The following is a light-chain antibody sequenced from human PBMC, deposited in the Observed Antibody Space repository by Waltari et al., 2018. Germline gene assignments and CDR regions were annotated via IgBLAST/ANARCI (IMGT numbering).Light chain of an antibody. Sequence: DIVMTQSPDSLAVSLGERATINCKSSQSVLSTSNRKTSMAWYQQKPGQTPRLLINWASTRASGVPDRFSGSESGTDCTLTVSSLQAEDVAVYYCHQYYIPPLTFGQGTRLEIK. V-gene: IGKV4-1*01. CDR2: WAS. CDR1: QSVLSTSNRKTS. CDR3: HQYYIPPLT. J-gene: IGKJ5*01.